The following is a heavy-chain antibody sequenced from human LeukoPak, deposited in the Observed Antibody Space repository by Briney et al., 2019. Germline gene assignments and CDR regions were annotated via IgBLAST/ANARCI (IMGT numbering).Heavy chain of an antibody. V-gene: IGHV3-74*01. CDR3: ARGGVSGGFVY. D-gene: IGHD3-10*01. Sequence: GGSLRLSCAASGFTLSNSWMFWVRQPPEKGLKYVSEINNDGSRTSYADSVKGRFTISRDGAENTLFLQMNSLRAEDTAVYFCARGGVSGGFVYWGQGTLVTVSS. CDR2: INNDGSRT. CDR1: GFTLSNSW. J-gene: IGHJ4*02.